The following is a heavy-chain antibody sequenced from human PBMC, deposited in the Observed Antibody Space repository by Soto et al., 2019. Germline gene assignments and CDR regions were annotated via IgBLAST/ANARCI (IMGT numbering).Heavy chain of an antibody. Sequence: GGSLRLSCAASGFTFSSYGMHWVRQAPGKGLEWVAVISYDGSNKYYADSVKGRFTISRDNSKNTLYLQMNSLRAEDTAVYYCAKSHAAGVVPKYYFDYWGQGTLVTVSS. CDR3: AKSHAAGVVPKYYFDY. J-gene: IGHJ4*02. CDR2: ISYDGSNK. D-gene: IGHD6-13*01. CDR1: GFTFSSYG. V-gene: IGHV3-30*18.